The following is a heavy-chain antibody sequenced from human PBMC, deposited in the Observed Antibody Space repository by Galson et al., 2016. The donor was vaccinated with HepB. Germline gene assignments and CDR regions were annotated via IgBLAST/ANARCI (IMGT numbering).Heavy chain of an antibody. J-gene: IGHJ4*02. D-gene: IGHD3-22*01. CDR2: IYHSGTT. CDR3: ARRAGDSNGYFVLYYFDY. Sequence: TLSLTCTVSGASISNYYWNWIRQPPGKALEWIGFIYHSGTTHYNPSLESRVTMSVDTSKSQFSLKLSCVTTADTAIYYCARRAGDSNGYFVLYYFDYWGQGSQVTVSS. CDR1: GASISNYY. V-gene: IGHV4-59*01.